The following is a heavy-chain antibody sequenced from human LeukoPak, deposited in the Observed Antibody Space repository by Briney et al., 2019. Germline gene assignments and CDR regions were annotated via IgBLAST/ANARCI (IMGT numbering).Heavy chain of an antibody. Sequence: ASVKVSCKASGYTFTSYAMNWVRQAPGQGLDWMDWINTNTGNPTYAQGFTGRFVFSLDTSVSTAYLQISSLKAEDTAVYYCARARAPGIAAAGIYYYMDVWGKGTTVTVSS. CDR3: ARARAPGIAAAGIYYYMDV. CDR1: GYTFTSYA. CDR2: INTNTGNP. V-gene: IGHV7-4-1*02. D-gene: IGHD6-13*01. J-gene: IGHJ6*03.